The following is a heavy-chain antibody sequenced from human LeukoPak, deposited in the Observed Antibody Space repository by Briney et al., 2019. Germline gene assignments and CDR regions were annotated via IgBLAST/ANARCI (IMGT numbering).Heavy chain of an antibody. CDR1: GGTFSSYA. J-gene: IGHJ4*02. CDR2: IIPIFGTA. D-gene: IGHD3-3*01. Sequence: SVKVSCKASGGTFSSYAISWVRQAPGQGLEWMGGIIPIFGTANYAQKFQGRVTITADESTSTAYMELSSLRSEDTAVYYCAKSGRFWSGGLFDYWGQGTLVTVSS. CDR3: AKSGRFWSGGLFDY. V-gene: IGHV1-69*13.